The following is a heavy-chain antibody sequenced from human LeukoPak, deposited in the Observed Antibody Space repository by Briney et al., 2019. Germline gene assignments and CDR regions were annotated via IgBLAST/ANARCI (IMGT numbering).Heavy chain of an antibody. V-gene: IGHV3-74*01. CDR2: INNDGSDT. Sequence: PGRSLRLSCAASGFTFSRYWMHWVRQAPGKGLVWVSRINNDGSDTSYADSVKGRFTISRDNAKNTLFLQMNSLRAEDTAVYYCARDGCTNGVCYIFDYWGQGTLVTVSS. D-gene: IGHD2-8*01. J-gene: IGHJ4*02. CDR3: ARDGCTNGVCYIFDY. CDR1: GFTFSRYW.